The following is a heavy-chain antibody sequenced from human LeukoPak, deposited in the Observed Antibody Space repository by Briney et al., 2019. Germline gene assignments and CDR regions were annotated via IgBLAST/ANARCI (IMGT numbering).Heavy chain of an antibody. J-gene: IGHJ4*02. CDR3: VRDRGSGWYVEGDY. CDR1: GGTFSSYA. CDR2: IIPIFGTA. Sequence: SVKVSCKASGGTFSSYAISWVRQAPGQGLEWMGRIIPIFGTANYAQKFQGRVTITTDESTSTAYMELGSLRSEDTAVYYCVRDRGSGWYVEGDYWGQGTLVTVSS. D-gene: IGHD6-19*01. V-gene: IGHV1-69*05.